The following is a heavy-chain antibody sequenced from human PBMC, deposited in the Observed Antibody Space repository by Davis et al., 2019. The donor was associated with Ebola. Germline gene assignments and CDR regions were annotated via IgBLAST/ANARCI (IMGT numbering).Heavy chain of an antibody. J-gene: IGHJ4*02. CDR1: GFTFSSYA. D-gene: IGHD3-16*01. CDR3: ARDAGVGDPH. V-gene: IGHV3-30-3*01. CDR2: ISYDGSNK. Sequence: PGGSLRLSCAASGFTFSSYAMHWVRQAPGKGLEWVAVISYDGSNKYYADSVKGRFTISRDNSKNTLYLQMNSLRAEDTAVYYCARDAGVGDPHWGQGTLVTVSS.